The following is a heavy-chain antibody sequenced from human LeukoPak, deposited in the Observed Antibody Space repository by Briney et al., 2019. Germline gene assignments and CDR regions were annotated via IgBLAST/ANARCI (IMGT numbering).Heavy chain of an antibody. CDR1: GFTFSSYA. D-gene: IGHD3-10*01. CDR3: AKYSGSGTKTFDY. Sequence: GGSLRLSCAASGFTFSSYAMSWVRQAPGKGLEWVSAISGSDSSTYYADSAKGRFTISRDNSKNTVYLQMNSLRAEDTAVFYCAKYSGSGTKTFDYWGQGTLVTVSS. J-gene: IGHJ4*02. CDR2: ISGSDSST. V-gene: IGHV3-23*01.